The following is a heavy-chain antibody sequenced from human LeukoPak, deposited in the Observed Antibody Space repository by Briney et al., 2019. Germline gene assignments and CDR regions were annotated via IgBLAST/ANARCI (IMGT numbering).Heavy chain of an antibody. CDR2: INPKNGAT. CDR3: ARDYTRNAFDI. J-gene: IGHJ3*02. Sequence: GASVKVSSKASGNTFTGCYIHWVRQAPGQGLEWMGWINPKNGATHYAQNFLGRVTITRGTSISTAYMELSRLTSDDTAVYYCARDYTRNAFDIWGQGTMITVSS. D-gene: IGHD2-2*01. V-gene: IGHV1-2*02. CDR1: GNTFTGCY.